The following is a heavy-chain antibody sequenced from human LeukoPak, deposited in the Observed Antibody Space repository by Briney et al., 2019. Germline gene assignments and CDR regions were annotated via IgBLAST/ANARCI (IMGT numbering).Heavy chain of an antibody. CDR1: GGSISSSSYY. CDR3: ARSYGSGVVVI. CDR2: IYYSGST. D-gene: IGHD3-10*01. J-gene: IGHJ3*02. V-gene: IGHV4-39*07. Sequence: SETLSLTCTVSGGSISSSSYYWGWIRQPPGKGLEWIGSIYYSGSTYYNPSLKSRVTISVDTSKNQFSLKLSSVTAADTAVYYCARSYGSGVVVIWGQGTMVTVSS.